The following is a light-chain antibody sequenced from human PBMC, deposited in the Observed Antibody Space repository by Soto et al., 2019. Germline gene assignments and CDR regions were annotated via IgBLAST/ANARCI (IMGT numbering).Light chain of an antibody. CDR2: GAS. V-gene: IGKV3-20*01. Sequence: EIVMSQSPSTLYLSXGAGATLSCRASQSVYNNLAWYQQKPGQAPRLLIYGASTRATGIPDRFSGSGSGTDFTLTISRLEPEDFAVYYCQQYGSSGTFGQGTKVDIK. CDR3: QQYGSSGT. J-gene: IGKJ1*01. CDR1: QSVYNN.